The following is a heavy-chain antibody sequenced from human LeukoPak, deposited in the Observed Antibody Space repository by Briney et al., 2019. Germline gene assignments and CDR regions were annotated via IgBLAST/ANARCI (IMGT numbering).Heavy chain of an antibody. V-gene: IGHV1-8*01. J-gene: IGHJ4*02. CDR3: AREYCSGGSCGSDFDY. CDR1: GYTFTSYD. CDR2: MNPNSGNT. Sequence: ASVKVSCKASGYTFTSYDINWVRQATGQGLEWMGWMNPNSGNTGYAQKFQGRVTMPRNTSISTAYMELSSLRSEDTAVYYCAREYCSGGSCGSDFDYWGQGTLVTVSS. D-gene: IGHD2-15*01.